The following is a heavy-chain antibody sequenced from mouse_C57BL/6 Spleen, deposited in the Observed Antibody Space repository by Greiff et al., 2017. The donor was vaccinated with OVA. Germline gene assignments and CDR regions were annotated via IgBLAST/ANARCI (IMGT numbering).Heavy chain of an antibody. D-gene: IGHD2-4*01. V-gene: IGHV1-22*01. CDR3: ARDYDYDLDYFDY. CDR1: GYTFTDYN. CDR2: INPNNGGT. J-gene: IGHJ2*01. Sequence: EVQLQQSGPELVKPGASVKMSCKASGYTFTDYNMHWVKQSHGKSLEWIGYINPNNGGTSYNQKFKGKATLTVNKSSSTAYMELRSLTSEDSAVYYCARDYDYDLDYFDYWGQGTTLTVSS.